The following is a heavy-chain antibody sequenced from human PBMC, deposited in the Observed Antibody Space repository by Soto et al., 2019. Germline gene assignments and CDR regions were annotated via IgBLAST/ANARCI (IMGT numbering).Heavy chain of an antibody. CDR3: ASWGVFYNWKLSDEYYTHD. D-gene: IGHD1-20*01. CDR1: GGSFSGYY. Sequence: SETLSLTCAVYGGSFSGYYWSWIRQPPGKGLEWIGEINHSGSTNYNPSLKSRVTISVDTSKNQFSLKLSSVTAADTAVYYCASWGVFYNWKLSDEYYTHDWDKG. J-gene: IGHJ6*03. CDR2: INHSGST. V-gene: IGHV4-34*01.